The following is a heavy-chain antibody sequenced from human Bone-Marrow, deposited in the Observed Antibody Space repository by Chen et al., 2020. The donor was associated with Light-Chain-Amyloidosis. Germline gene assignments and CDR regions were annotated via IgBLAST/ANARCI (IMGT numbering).Heavy chain of an antibody. D-gene: IGHD3-9*01. J-gene: IGHJ3*02. CDR1: GFAFSSYA. Sequence: EVQLVESGGGLLQRGGSLRLSCAASGFAFSSYAMSWVRQAPGKGLEWVSTMRGSGGRRYYGDSVKGRLTISRDNSTNALCLQMNSLRAEDTAVYYCAKDISYDDILPGYPADAFDIWGQGTMVTVSS. V-gene: IGHV3-23*04. CDR3: AKDISYDDILPGYPADAFDI. CDR2: MRGSGGRR.